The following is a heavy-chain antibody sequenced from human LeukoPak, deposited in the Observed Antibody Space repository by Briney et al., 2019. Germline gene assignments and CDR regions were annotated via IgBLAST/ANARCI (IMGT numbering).Heavy chain of an antibody. J-gene: IGHJ4*02. V-gene: IGHV3-15*01. Sequence: PGGSLRLSCEASGFTFSNAYMSWVRQAPGKGLEWVGRIKSKTDGGTTDYAAPVKGRFTISRDDSKDTLYLQMNSLKTEDTAVYYCTTDPSMIVVVTPFDYWGQGTLVTVSS. CDR3: TTDPSMIVVVTPFDY. D-gene: IGHD3-22*01. CDR2: IKSKTDGGTT. CDR1: GFTFSNAY.